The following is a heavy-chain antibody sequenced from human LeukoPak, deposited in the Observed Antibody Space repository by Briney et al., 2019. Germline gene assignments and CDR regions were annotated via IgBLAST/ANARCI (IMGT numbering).Heavy chain of an antibody. J-gene: IGHJ4*02. V-gene: IGHV3-48*03. CDR3: ARDTLNGPFVRSFDL. Sequence: GGSLRLSCTASGFSFSSYPMNWVRQAPGKGLEWVSSDRTSESHVDAPRVRFTMSRDNAKISLFMQIKSLRVEDTDVYYCARDTLNGPFVRSFDLWGQGALVTVSS. CDR2: SSDRTSE. D-gene: IGHD3-9*01. CDR1: GFSFSSYP.